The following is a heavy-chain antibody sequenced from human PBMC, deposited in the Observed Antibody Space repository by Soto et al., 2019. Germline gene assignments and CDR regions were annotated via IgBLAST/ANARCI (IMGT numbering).Heavy chain of an antibody. Sequence: QVQLVESGGGVVQPGGSLRLSCAASGLTFITYAMYWVRQAPGKGLEWVAVISYDGNNKSYADSVKGRFTISRANSKTTLYLQMTRLRPEDAAVDYCAREGIWGQGTPVTVSS. CDR3: AREGI. CDR1: GLTFITYA. V-gene: IGHV3-30-3*01. CDR2: ISYDGNNK. J-gene: IGHJ3*02.